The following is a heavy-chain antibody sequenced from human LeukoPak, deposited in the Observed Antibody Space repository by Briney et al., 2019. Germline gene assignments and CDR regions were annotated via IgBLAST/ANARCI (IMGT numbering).Heavy chain of an antibody. V-gene: IGHV4-59*01. CDR2: IYYSGST. CDR3: ARAGYSSGWYYFDY. D-gene: IGHD6-19*01. CDR1: RGSISSYY. Sequence: SETLSLTCTVSRGSISSYYWSWIRQPPGTGLEWIGYIYYSGSTNYNPSLKSRVTISVDTSKNQFSLKLSSVTAADTAVYYCARAGYSSGWYYFDYWGQGTLVTVSS. J-gene: IGHJ4*02.